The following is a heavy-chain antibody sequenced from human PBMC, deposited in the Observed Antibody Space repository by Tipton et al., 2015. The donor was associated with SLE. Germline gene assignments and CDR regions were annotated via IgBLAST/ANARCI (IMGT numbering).Heavy chain of an antibody. CDR3: VTPVALYLDY. CDR1: GYIFSNHG. Sequence: QSGAEVKKPGASVKVSCTASGYIFSNHGVSWVRQAPGQGLEWVAWISAYNDYTNFARKVQGRVTMTTDISTNTAYLELRSLRSDDTAVYYCVTPVALYLDYWGQGTLVTVSS. D-gene: IGHD2-21*01. CDR2: ISAYNDYT. V-gene: IGHV1-18*01. J-gene: IGHJ4*02.